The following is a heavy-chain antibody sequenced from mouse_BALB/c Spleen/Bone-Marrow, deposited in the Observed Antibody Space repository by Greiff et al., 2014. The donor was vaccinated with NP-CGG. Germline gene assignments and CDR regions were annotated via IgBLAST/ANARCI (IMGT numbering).Heavy chain of an antibody. J-gene: IGHJ4*01. CDR2: IYPGSGNT. Sequence: QVQLKESGAELARPGASVKLSCKASGYTFTDYYINWVKQRTGQGLEWIGDIYPGSGNTYYNEKFKGKATLTADKSSSTAYMQLSSLTSEDSAVYFCAGSGDGYPRDAMDYWGQGTSVTVSS. D-gene: IGHD2-3*01. CDR3: AGSGDGYPRDAMDY. CDR1: GYTFTDYY. V-gene: IGHV1-77*01.